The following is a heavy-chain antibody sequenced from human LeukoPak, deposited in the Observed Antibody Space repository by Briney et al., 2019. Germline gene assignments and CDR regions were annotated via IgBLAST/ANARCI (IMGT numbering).Heavy chain of an antibody. J-gene: IGHJ4*02. D-gene: IGHD5-24*01. CDR1: GGSFSGYY. CDR3: ARGASRDGYNYEDY. V-gene: IGHV4-34*01. CDR2: INHSGST. Sequence: SETLSLTCAVYGGSFSGYYWSWIRQPPGKGLEWIGEINHSGSTNYNPSLKSRVTISVDTSKNQFSLKLSSVTAADTAVYYCARGASRDGYNYEDYWGQGTLVTVSS.